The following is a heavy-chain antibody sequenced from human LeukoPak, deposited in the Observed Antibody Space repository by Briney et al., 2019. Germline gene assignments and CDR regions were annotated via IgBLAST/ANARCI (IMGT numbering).Heavy chain of an antibody. CDR1: GGSISSYY. CDR3: ARGYSGWHYSDY. V-gene: IGHV4-59*08. CDR2: IYYSGST. J-gene: IGHJ4*02. Sequence: SETLSLTCTVSGGSISSYYWSWIRQPPGKGLEWIGYIYYSGSTNYNPSLKSRVTISVDTSKNQFSLKLSSVTATDTAVYYCARGYSGWHYSDYWGQGTLVTVSS. D-gene: IGHD6-19*01.